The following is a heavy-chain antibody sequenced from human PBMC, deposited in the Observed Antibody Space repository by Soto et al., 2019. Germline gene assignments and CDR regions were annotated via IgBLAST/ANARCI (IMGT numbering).Heavy chain of an antibody. V-gene: IGHV1-2*02. CDR2: INPSTGGT. J-gene: IGHJ4*02. Sequence: ASVKVSCKPSGYTFTDYYMHWVRQAPGQGLEWMGWINPSTGGTKYAEKFQGRVTMTRDTSTSTAFLELSSLTSDDTAVYYCARKIRDYFFDYWGQGTQVTVSS. CDR3: ARKIRDYFFDY. CDR1: GYTFTDYY. D-gene: IGHD2-21*02.